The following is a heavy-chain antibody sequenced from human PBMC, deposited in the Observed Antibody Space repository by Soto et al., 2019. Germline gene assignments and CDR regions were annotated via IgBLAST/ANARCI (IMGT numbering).Heavy chain of an antibody. D-gene: IGHD6-13*01. J-gene: IGHJ6*02. CDR3: AKDHDSSSWYYYYGMDV. CDR2: ISYDGRNK. CDR1: GFTFSSYG. V-gene: IGHV3-30*18. Sequence: QVQLVESGGGVVQPGRSLRLSCAASGFTFSSYGMHWVRQAPCKGLEWVAVISYDGRNKYYAESVKGRFTISRDNSKNTLYLQMNSLTDEDTAVYYCAKDHDSSSWYYYYGMDVWGQGTTVTVSS.